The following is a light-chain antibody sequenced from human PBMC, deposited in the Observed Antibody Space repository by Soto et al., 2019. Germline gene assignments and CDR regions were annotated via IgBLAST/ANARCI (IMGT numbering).Light chain of an antibody. J-gene: IGKJ3*01. Sequence: DIQMTQSPSSLSASEGDRVTITCRASQSISSYLNWYQQKPGKAPKLLIYAASSLQSGVPSRFSGSGSGTDFTLTISSLQPEDFATYYCQQSYSTPRLFGPGTKVDIK. V-gene: IGKV1-39*01. CDR2: AAS. CDR1: QSISSY. CDR3: QQSYSTPRL.